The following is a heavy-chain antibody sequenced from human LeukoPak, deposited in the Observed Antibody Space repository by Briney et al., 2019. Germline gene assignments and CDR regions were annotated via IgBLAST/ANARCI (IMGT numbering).Heavy chain of an antibody. CDR2: IYYSGST. Sequence: SGTLSLTCTVSGGSISSSSYYWGWIRQPPGKGLEWIGSIYYSGSTYYNPSLKSRVTISVDTSKNQFSLKLSSVTAADTAVYYCARLSGYSYGFDYWGQGTLVTVSS. D-gene: IGHD5-18*01. J-gene: IGHJ4*02. CDR3: ARLSGYSYGFDY. V-gene: IGHV4-39*01. CDR1: GGSISSSSYY.